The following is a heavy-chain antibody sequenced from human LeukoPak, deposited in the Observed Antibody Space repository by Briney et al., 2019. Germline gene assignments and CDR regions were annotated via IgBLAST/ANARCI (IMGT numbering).Heavy chain of an antibody. D-gene: IGHD2-21*01. Sequence: ASVKVSCKTSGYSFTDYYMHWVRQAPGQGLEWMGWIDPNSGGTSSAQKFQGRVTMTRDTSITTVYMEMSWLTSDDTAIYYCARADRLHGGPYLIGPWGQGTLVTVSS. CDR3: ARADRLHGGPYLIGP. CDR2: IDPNSGGT. J-gene: IGHJ5*02. CDR1: GYSFTDYY. V-gene: IGHV1-2*02.